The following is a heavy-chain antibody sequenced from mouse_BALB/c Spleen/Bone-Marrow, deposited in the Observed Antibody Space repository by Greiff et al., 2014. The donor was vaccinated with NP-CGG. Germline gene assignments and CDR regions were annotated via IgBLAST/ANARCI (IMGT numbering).Heavy chain of an antibody. J-gene: IGHJ2*01. Sequence: DVMLVESGGDLVKPGGSLKLSCAASGFTFSSYGMSWVRQTPDKRLEWVATISSGGSYTYYPDSVKGRFTISRDNAKNTLYLQMSSLKSEDTAMYYCARQYGNYWDYFDYWGQGTTLTVSS. CDR1: GFTFSSYG. CDR3: ARQYGNYWDYFDY. V-gene: IGHV5-6*02. CDR2: ISSGGSYT. D-gene: IGHD2-10*02.